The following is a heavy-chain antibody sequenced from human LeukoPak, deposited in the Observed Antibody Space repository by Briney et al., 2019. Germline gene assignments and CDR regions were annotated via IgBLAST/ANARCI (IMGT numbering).Heavy chain of an antibody. V-gene: IGHV1-18*01. J-gene: IGHJ6*03. CDR1: GYTFTSYG. Sequence: GASVTVSFKASGYTFTSYGISWVRQAPGQGLEWMGWISAYNGNTNYAQKLQGRVTMTTDTSTSTAYMELRSLRSDDTAVYYCARDRGSYSGPYHMDVWGKGTTVTVSS. CDR3: ARDRGSYSGPYHMDV. CDR2: ISAYNGNT. D-gene: IGHD1-26*01.